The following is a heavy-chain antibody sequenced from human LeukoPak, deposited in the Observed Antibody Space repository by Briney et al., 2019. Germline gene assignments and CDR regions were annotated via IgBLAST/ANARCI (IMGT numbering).Heavy chain of an antibody. CDR2: INHSGST. J-gene: IGHJ5*02. Sequence: SETLSLTCAVYGGSFSGYYWSWIRQPPGKGLEWIGEINHSGSTNYNPSLKSRVTISVDTSKNQFSLKLSSVTAADTAVCYCARPEGYCSSTSCYGNNWFDPWGQGTLVTVSS. V-gene: IGHV4-34*01. D-gene: IGHD2-2*01. CDR1: GGSFSGYY. CDR3: ARPEGYCSSTSCYGNNWFDP.